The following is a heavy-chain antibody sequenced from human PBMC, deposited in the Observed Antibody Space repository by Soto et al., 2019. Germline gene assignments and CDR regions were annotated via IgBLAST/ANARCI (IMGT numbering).Heavy chain of an antibody. CDR3: AGYDFWSRYRTSDV. CDR1: GRFISSHY. Sequence: PSQTLSLTCSVSGRFISSHYWSWVRLPPGKGLEWIGHIYYSGSTNYNPSLKSRVTISLDTSKNQFSLRLNSVTAADTAVYYCAGYDFWSRYRTSDVWGQGTTVTVSS. J-gene: IGHJ6*02. CDR2: IYYSGST. D-gene: IGHD3-3*01. V-gene: IGHV4-59*11.